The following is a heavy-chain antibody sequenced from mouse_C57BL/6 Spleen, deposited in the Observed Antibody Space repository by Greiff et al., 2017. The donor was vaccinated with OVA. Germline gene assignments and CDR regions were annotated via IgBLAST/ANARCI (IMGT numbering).Heavy chain of an antibody. CDR3: TRSGYYGSKND. CDR1: GYTFTDYE. CDR2: IDPETGGT. Sequence: VKLVESGAELVRPGASVTLSCKASGYTFTDYEMHWVKQTPVHGLEWIGAIDPETGGTAYNQKFKGKAILTADKSSSTAYMELRSLTSEDSAVYYCTRSGYYGSKNDWGQGTTLTVSS. V-gene: IGHV1-15*01. D-gene: IGHD1-1*01. J-gene: IGHJ2*01.